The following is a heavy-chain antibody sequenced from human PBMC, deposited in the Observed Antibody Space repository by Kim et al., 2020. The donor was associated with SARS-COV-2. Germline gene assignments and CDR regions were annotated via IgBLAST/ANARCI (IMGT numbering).Heavy chain of an antibody. CDR3: AREIITSRHSSGWYTQYYYYMDV. CDR2: INHSGST. CDR1: GGSFSGYY. V-gene: IGHV4-34*01. D-gene: IGHD6-19*01. Sequence: SETLSLTCAVYGGSFSGYYWSWIRQPPGKGLEWIGEINHSGSTNYNPSLKSRVTISVDTSKNQFSLKLSSVTAADTAVYYCAREIITSRHSSGWYTQYYYYMDVWGKGTTVTVSS. J-gene: IGHJ6*03.